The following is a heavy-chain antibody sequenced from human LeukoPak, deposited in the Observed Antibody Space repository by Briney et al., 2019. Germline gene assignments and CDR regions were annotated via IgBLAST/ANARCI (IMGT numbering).Heavy chain of an antibody. V-gene: IGHV4-30-4*01. CDR3: ARAQGYDQLLFS. CDR1: SFSNYW. Sequence: SFSNYWMSWIRQPPGKGLEWIGYIYYSGSTYYNPSLKSRVTISVDTSKNQFSLKLSSVTAADTAVYYCARAQGYDQLLFSWGQGTLVTVSS. CDR2: IYYSGST. D-gene: IGHD2-2*01. J-gene: IGHJ4*02.